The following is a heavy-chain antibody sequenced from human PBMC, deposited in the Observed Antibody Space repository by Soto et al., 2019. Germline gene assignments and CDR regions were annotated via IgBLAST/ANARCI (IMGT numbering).Heavy chain of an antibody. CDR3: ASKGTGCSYGANWFEP. D-gene: IGHD5-18*01. CDR2: IIPIFGTA. Sequence: QVQLVQSGAEVQKPGSSVKVSCKASGGTFSSYAISWVRQAPGQGLEWMGGIIPIFGTANYAQKFRGRVTITADESTSTAYMELSSLRSEDTAVYYCASKGTGCSYGANWFEPWGQGTLVTVSS. CDR1: GGTFSSYA. J-gene: IGHJ5*02. V-gene: IGHV1-69*01.